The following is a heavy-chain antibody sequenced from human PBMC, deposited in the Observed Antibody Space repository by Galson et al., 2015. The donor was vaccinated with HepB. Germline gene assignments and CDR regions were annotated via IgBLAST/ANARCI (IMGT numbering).Heavy chain of an antibody. Sequence: SLRLSCAASGFTFSSYSMNWVRQAPGKGLEWVSSISSSSGYIYYADSVKGRFTISRDNAKNSLYLQMNSLRAEDTAVYYCARVPSGYLDHWYFDLWGRGTLVTVSS. CDR3: ARVPSGYLDHWYFDL. CDR2: ISSSSGYI. CDR1: GFTFSSYS. V-gene: IGHV3-21*01. D-gene: IGHD3-22*01. J-gene: IGHJ2*01.